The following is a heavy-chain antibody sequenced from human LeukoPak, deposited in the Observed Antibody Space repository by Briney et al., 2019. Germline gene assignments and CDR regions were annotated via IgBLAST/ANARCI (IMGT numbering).Heavy chain of an antibody. Sequence: SETLSLTCAVYGGSFSGYYWSWIRQPPGKGLEWIGEINHSGSTKYNPSLKSRVTISVDTSKNQFSLKLSSVTAADTAVYYCARLFPRYSSSWYGYHFDYWGQGTLVTVSS. CDR2: INHSGST. CDR1: GGSFSGYY. V-gene: IGHV4-34*01. D-gene: IGHD6-13*01. CDR3: ARLFPRYSSSWYGYHFDY. J-gene: IGHJ4*02.